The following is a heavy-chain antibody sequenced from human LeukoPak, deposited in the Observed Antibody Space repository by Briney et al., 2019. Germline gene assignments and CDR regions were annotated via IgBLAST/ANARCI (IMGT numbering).Heavy chain of an antibody. CDR1: GFTVSSNY. Sequence: GGSLRLSFAASGFTVSSNYMSWVRQAPGKGLGWVSVIYSGGSTYYADSVKGRFTISRDNSKNTLYLQMNSLRAEDTAVYYCARESLTTVAVASVYWGQGTLVTVSS. CDR2: IYSGGST. CDR3: ARESLTTVAVASVY. D-gene: IGHD6-19*01. V-gene: IGHV3-66*01. J-gene: IGHJ4*02.